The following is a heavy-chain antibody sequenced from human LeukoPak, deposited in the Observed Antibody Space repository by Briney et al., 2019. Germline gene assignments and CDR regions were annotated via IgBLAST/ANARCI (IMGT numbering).Heavy chain of an antibody. CDR2: IIGSGGST. J-gene: IGHJ4*02. D-gene: IGHD6-19*01. Sequence: GGSLRLSCAASGFTFSSYAMSWVRQAPGKGLEWVSAIIGSGGSTYYADSVKGRFTISRDNSKNTLYLQMNSLRAEDTAVYYCAKEQFEYSSGWYDFDYWGQGTLVTVSS. CDR1: GFTFSSYA. CDR3: AKEQFEYSSGWYDFDY. V-gene: IGHV3-23*01.